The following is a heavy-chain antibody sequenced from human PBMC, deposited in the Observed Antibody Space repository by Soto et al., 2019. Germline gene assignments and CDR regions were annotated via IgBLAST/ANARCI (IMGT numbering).Heavy chain of an antibody. CDR1: GGSISSSSYY. V-gene: IGHV4-39*01. CDR3: ASQIISIFGVVTSPGTRPHYGMDV. CDR2: IYYSGST. J-gene: IGHJ6*02. Sequence: PSETLSLTCTVSGGSISSSSYYWGWIRQPPGKGLEWIGSIYYSGSTYYNQSLKSRVTISVDTSKNQFSLKLSSVTAADTALYYCASQIISIFGVVTSPGTRPHYGMDVWGQGTTVTVSS. D-gene: IGHD3-3*01.